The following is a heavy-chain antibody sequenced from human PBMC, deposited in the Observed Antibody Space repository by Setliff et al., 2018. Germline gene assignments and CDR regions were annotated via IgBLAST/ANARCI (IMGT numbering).Heavy chain of an antibody. D-gene: IGHD2-2*01. V-gene: IGHV3-23*01. CDR2: ISGSAQTT. J-gene: IGHJ4*02. Sequence: GWSLRLSCAASGFTFSSYAITWVRQAPGKGLEWVSMISGSAQTTYYADSVKGRFTISRDNAKNTLYLQMNSLRAEDTAVYYCARAHSSTLSVHDYWGQGTLVTVSS. CDR3: ARAHSSTLSVHDY. CDR1: GFTFSSYA.